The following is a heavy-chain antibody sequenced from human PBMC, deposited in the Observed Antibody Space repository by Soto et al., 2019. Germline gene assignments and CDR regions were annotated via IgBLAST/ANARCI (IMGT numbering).Heavy chain of an antibody. D-gene: IGHD3-22*01. V-gene: IGHV5-51*01. Sequence: GESLKISCNGSGYIFTSYWIGWVRQMPGKGLEWMGIIYPGDSDTRYSPSFQGQVTISADKSISTAYLQWSSLKASDTAMYYCARHNNGYYDSSGYYAAYWLDYWGQGTLVTVSS. CDR3: ARHNNGYYDSSGYYAAYWLDY. J-gene: IGHJ4*02. CDR1: GYIFTSYW. CDR2: IYPGDSDT.